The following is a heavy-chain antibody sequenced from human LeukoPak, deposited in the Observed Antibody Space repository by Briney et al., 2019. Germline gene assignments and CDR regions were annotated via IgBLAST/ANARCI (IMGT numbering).Heavy chain of an antibody. CDR2: INPSSGGT. Sequence: ASVKVSCKTSGYSFTSYYIHWVRQAPGQGLEWMGWINPSSGGTEYAQKFQGRVTMTGDTSISTAYMELSRLRSDDTAVYYCARDRGSSWYVDYWGQGTLVTVSS. V-gene: IGHV1-2*02. CDR3: ARDRGSSWYVDY. CDR1: GYSFTSYY. D-gene: IGHD6-13*01. J-gene: IGHJ4*02.